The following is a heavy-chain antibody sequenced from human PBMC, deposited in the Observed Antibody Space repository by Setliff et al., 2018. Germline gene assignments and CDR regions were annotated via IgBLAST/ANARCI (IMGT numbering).Heavy chain of an antibody. CDR3: ARAPAYVGNLMVVVTTEGYYFDS. Sequence: ASVKVSCKASGYTFTSYDINWVRQATGQGLEWMGWMNPNSGNTGYAQKFHGRVTMTRDTSISTAYMELNSLRSEDTAVYFCARAPAYVGNLMVVVTTEGYYFDSWGQGTLVTVSS. D-gene: IGHD3-22*01. J-gene: IGHJ4*02. CDR2: MNPNSGNT. V-gene: IGHV1-8*01. CDR1: GYTFTSYD.